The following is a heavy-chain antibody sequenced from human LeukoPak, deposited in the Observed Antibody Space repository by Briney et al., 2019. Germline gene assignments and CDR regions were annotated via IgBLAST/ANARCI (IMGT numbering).Heavy chain of an antibody. CDR3: AGSWAAAAGPWGFDY. J-gene: IGHJ4*02. CDR2: AYTSGST. D-gene: IGHD6-13*01. Sequence: SETLSLTCTVSGGSISSFYWSWLRQPAGKGLEWIGRAYTSGSTNHNPSLKSRVTMSVDTSKNQFSLKLSSVTAADTAVYYCAGSWAAAAGPWGFDYWGQGTLVTVSS. CDR1: GGSISSFY. V-gene: IGHV4-4*07.